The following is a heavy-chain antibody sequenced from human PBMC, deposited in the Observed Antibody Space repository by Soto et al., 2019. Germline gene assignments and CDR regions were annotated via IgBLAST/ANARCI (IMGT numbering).Heavy chain of an antibody. V-gene: IGHV3-23*01. Sequence: GGSLRLSCAASGFTFSSYAMSWVRQAPGKGLEWVSAISGSGGSTYYADSVKGRFTISRDNSKNTLYLQMNSLRAEDTAVYYCAKDRPGFYDILTGYHYWGQGTLVTVSS. J-gene: IGHJ4*02. CDR1: GFTFSSYA. CDR3: AKDRPGFYDILTGYHY. D-gene: IGHD3-9*01. CDR2: ISGSGGST.